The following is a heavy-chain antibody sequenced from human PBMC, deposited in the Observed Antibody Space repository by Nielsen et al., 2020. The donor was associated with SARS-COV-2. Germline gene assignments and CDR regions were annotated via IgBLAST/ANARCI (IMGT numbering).Heavy chain of an antibody. CDR1: GDSVSSNSVA. V-gene: IGHV6-1*01. J-gene: IGHJ6*02. CDR2: IYYRSKWFY. CDR3: TRDPGYYHGMDV. Sequence: SQTFSLTCVISGDSVSSNSVAWNWIRQSPSRGLEWLGRIYYRSKWFYEYATFVRSRITIDPDTSKNHFSLHLNSVTSEDTAMYYCTRDPGYYHGMDVWGQGTTVIVSS.